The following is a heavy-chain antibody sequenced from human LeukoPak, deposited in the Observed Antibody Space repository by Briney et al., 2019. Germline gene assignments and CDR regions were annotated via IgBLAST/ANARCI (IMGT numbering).Heavy chain of an antibody. Sequence: ASVKVSCKASGGTFSSYAISWVRQAPGQGLEWMGIINPSGGSTSYAQKFQGRVTMTRDTSTSTVYMELSSLRSEDTAVYYCARDLRYYDSSGYYYPLGYWGQGTLVTVSS. CDR3: ARDLRYYDSSGYYYPLGY. J-gene: IGHJ4*02. CDR2: INPSGGST. CDR1: GGTFSSYA. V-gene: IGHV1-46*01. D-gene: IGHD3-22*01.